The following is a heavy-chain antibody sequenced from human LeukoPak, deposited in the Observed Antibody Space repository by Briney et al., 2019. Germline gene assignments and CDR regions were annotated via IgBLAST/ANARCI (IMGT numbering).Heavy chain of an antibody. CDR2: INHSGGT. D-gene: IGHD3-16*02. Sequence: SETLSLTCAVYGGSFSGYYWSWIRQPPGKGLEWIGEINHSGGTNYNPSLKSRVTISVDTSKNQFSLKLSSVTAADTAVYYCASPAYYDYVWGSYRSDYWGPGTLVTVSS. CDR3: ASPAYYDYVWGSYRSDY. J-gene: IGHJ4*02. CDR1: GGSFSGYY. V-gene: IGHV4-34*01.